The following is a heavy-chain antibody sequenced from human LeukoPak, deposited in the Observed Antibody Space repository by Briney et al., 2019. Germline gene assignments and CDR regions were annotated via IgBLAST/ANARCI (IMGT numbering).Heavy chain of an antibody. Sequence: PSETLSLTCTVSGGSISSIGYYWGWIRQPPGKGLEWTGNMYYSGSTYYNPSLKSRVNISVDTSKNQYSLNLSSVTAADTAVYYCVGDSSGYYDFDYWGQGALVTVSS. J-gene: IGHJ4*02. CDR2: MYYSGST. D-gene: IGHD3-22*01. V-gene: IGHV4-39*02. CDR3: VGDSSGYYDFDY. CDR1: GGSISSIGYY.